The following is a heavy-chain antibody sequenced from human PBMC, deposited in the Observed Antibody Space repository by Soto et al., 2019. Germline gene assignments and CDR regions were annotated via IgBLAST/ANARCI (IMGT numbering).Heavy chain of an antibody. J-gene: IGHJ4*02. CDR1: GGSVSSGSYY. V-gene: IGHV4-61*01. CDR3: ARGRYSYGPRPVDY. Sequence: SETLSLTCTVSGGSVSSGSYYWSWIRQPPGKGLEWIGYIYYSGSTNYSPSLKSRVTISVDTSKNQFSLKLSSVTAADTAVYYCARGRYSYGPRPVDYWGQGTLVTVSS. D-gene: IGHD5-18*01. CDR2: IYYSGST.